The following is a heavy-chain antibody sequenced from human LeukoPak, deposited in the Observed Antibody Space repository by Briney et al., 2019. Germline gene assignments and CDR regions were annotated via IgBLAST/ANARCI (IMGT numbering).Heavy chain of an antibody. CDR1: GFTFSSYA. CDR3: AKEGDSSGYSPYYYYGMDV. J-gene: IGHJ6*02. Sequence: QPGGSLRLSCAASGFTFSSYAMSWVRQAPGKGLEWVSAISGSGGSTYYADSVKGRFTISRDNSKNTLYLQMNSLRAEDTAVYYCAKEGDSSGYSPYYYYGMDVWGQGTTVTVSS. D-gene: IGHD3-22*01. V-gene: IGHV3-23*01. CDR2: ISGSGGST.